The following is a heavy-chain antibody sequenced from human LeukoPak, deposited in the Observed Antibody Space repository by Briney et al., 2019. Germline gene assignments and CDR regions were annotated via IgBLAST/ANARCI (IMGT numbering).Heavy chain of an antibody. CDR2: IKQDGSDK. D-gene: IGHD4-23*01. Sequence: QTGGSLRLSCAVSGLPFSHYDMNWVRQAPGKGLEWVANIKQDGSDKYYVDSVKGRFTISRDNAKSSQYLQMNSLRADDTAVYYCAREHVHGDKSLFDNWGQGTLVTVSS. V-gene: IGHV3-7*01. CDR1: GLPFSHYD. CDR3: AREHVHGDKSLFDN. J-gene: IGHJ4*02.